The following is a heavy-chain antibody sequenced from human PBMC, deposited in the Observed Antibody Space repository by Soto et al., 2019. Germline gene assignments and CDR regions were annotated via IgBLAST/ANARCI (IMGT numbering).Heavy chain of an antibody. D-gene: IGHD3-22*01. CDR2: IYYSGST. V-gene: IGHV4-31*03. Sequence: TLSLTCTVSGGSISSGGYYWSWIRQHPGKGLEWTGYIYYSGSTYYNPSLKSRVTISVDTSKNQFSLKLSSVTAADTAVYYCARGGSGSPDAFDIWGQGTMVTVSS. CDR1: GGSISSGGYY. CDR3: ARGGSGSPDAFDI. J-gene: IGHJ3*02.